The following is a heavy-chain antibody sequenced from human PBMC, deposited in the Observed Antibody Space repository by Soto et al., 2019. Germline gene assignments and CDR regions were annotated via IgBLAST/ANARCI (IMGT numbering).Heavy chain of an antibody. D-gene: IGHD1-26*01. CDR1: GFTVSSNY. Sequence: GGSLRLSCAASGFTVSSNYMSWVRQAPGKGLEWVSVIYSGGSTYYADSVKGRFTISRDNSKNTLYLQMNSLRAEDTAVYYCARDRWEEPYYYYMDVWGKGTTVTVSS. V-gene: IGHV3-66*01. CDR3: ARDRWEEPYYYYMDV. J-gene: IGHJ6*03. CDR2: IYSGGST.